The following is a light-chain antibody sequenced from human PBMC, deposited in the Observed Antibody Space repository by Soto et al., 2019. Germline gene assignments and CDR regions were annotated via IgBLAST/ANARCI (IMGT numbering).Light chain of an antibody. CDR2: AAS. CDR3: QQYNSWT. CDR1: QTISDY. Sequence: DIQMTQSPSSLSASVGDRVTITCRTSQTISDYLNWYQHKPGKAPKLLISAASSLQSGVPSRFSGSGSGTDFTLTISSLQPDDFATDYCQQYNSWTFGQGTKVDIK. J-gene: IGKJ1*01. V-gene: IGKV1-39*01.